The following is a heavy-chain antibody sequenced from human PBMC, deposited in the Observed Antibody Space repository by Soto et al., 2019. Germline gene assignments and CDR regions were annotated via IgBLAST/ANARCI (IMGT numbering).Heavy chain of an antibody. Sequence: QVQLQQWGAGLLKPSETLSLTCAVYGGSFSGYDWSWIRQPPSKGLEWIGEINHSGSTNYNPSLMSAVXXSVDTSKKQFSLKLSSVTAADTAVYYCARGNWFAPWGQGTLVTVSS. CDR3: ARGNWFAP. V-gene: IGHV4-34*01. J-gene: IGHJ5*02. CDR1: GGSFSGYD. CDR2: INHSGST.